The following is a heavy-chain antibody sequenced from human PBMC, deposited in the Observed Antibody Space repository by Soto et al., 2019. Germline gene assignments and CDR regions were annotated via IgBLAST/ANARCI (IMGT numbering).Heavy chain of an antibody. Sequence: SETLSLTCAVYGGSFTTYYWSWIRQSPGKGLEWIGEINNIGSTNYNPTLKSRVTISVDTSKNQFSLKLNSVTAAGTAVYYCARGRSTTCTRRLFVYWGQGTLVTVSS. J-gene: IGHJ4*02. CDR3: ARGRSTTCTRRLFVY. V-gene: IGHV4-34*01. CDR2: INNIGST. D-gene: IGHD1-1*01. CDR1: GGSFTTYY.